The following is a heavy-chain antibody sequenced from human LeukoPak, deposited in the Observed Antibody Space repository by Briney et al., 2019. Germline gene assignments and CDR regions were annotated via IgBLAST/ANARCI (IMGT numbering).Heavy chain of an antibody. CDR3: ARRWVYDKRAFDA. V-gene: IGHV4-59*08. Sequence: TSDTLSLTCTLSGGSISVIYYWSWIRPPPGKGLEWIGYIYYTETTDSNPSLKSRVTISLDTSKNQFSLNLSSVTAADTAVYYCARRWVYDKRAFDAWGQGTMVTVSS. CDR2: IYYTETT. CDR1: GGSISVIYY. D-gene: IGHD3-16*01. J-gene: IGHJ3*01.